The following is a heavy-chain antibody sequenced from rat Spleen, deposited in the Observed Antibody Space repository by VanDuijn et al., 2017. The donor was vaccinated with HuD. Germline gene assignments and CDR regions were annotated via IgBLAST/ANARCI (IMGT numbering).Heavy chain of an antibody. CDR3: XRSXXTVXXX. Sequence: EVQLVESGGGLVQPGRSLKLSCAASGFTFSSFAMAWVRQAPGKGLEWVASITNSGGSTYYPDSVKGRLTITRDNATSTLYSHMNSQSSEDPPTYXXXRSXXTVXXXWGQGVXXTV. CDR2: ITNSGGST. V-gene: IGHV5-31*01. CDR1: GFTFSSFA. D-gene: IGHD1-8*01. J-gene: IGHJ2*01.